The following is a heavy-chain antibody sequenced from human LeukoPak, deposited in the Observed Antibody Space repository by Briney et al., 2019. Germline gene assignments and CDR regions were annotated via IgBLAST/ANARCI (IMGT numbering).Heavy chain of an antibody. Sequence: GGSLRLSCAASGFTFSNAWMSWVRQAPGKGLEWVGRIKSKTDGGTTDYAAPVKGRLTISRDDSKNTLYLQMNSLKTGDTAVYYCKATSGYYSANFDYWGQGTLVTVSS. CDR2: IKSKTDGGTT. D-gene: IGHD3-22*01. CDR3: KATSGYYSANFDY. J-gene: IGHJ4*02. CDR1: GFTFSNAW. V-gene: IGHV3-15*01.